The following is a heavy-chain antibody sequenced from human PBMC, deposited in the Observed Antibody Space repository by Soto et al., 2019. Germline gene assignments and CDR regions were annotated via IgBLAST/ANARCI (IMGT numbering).Heavy chain of an antibody. J-gene: IGHJ6*02. CDR2: IWYDGSNK. CDR1: GFTFSSYG. Sequence: AGGSLRLSCAASGFTFSSYGMHWVRQAPGKGLEWVAVIWYDGSNKYYADSVKGRFTISRDNSKNTLYLRMNSLRAEDTAVYYCARSPLGITFGGVIVKVYYGMDVWGQGTTVTV. CDR3: ARSPLGITFGGVIVKVYYGMDV. D-gene: IGHD3-16*02. V-gene: IGHV3-33*01.